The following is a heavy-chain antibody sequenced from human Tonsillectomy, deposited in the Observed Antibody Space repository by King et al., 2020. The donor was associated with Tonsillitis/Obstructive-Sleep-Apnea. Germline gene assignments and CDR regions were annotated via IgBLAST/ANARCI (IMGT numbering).Heavy chain of an antibody. CDR3: ARFNVPAAAPPYYYYYMDV. CDR1: GFTFSSYW. Sequence: VQLVESGGGLVQPGGSLRLSCAASGFTFSSYWMSWVRQAPGKGLEWVANIKQDGSEKYYVDSVKGRFTISRANAKNSLYLQMNSLRAEDTAVYYCARFNVPAAAPPYYYYYMDVWGKGTTVTGSS. D-gene: IGHD2-2*01. J-gene: IGHJ6*03. CDR2: IKQDGSEK. V-gene: IGHV3-7*01.